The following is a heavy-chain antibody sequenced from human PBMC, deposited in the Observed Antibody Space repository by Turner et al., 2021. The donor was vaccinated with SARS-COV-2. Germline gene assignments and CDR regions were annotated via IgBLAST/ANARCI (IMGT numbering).Heavy chain of an antibody. CDR3: AREGSALDY. CDR1: GDTFRNYA. CDR2: IVPTFSRK. V-gene: IGHV1-69*04. J-gene: IGHJ4*02. Sequence: VQLLQSGAEVKKPGSSVKVPCKSSGDTFRNYAINWVRPAPGRGLEWMGRIVPTFSRKNYAQDVKGRVTITADKSSNTLNMELSSRRSDDTAVYYCAREGSALDYGGQGTLVTVSS.